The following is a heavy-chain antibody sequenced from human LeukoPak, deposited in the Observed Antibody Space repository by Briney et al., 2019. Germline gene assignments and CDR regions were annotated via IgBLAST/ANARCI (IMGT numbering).Heavy chain of an antibody. Sequence: VASVTVSCKVSGYTLTELSMHWVRQAPGKGLEWMGGFDPEDGETIYAQKFQGRVTMTEDTSTDTAYMELSSLRSEDTAVYYCARAMSGAGSYYMAWFDPWGQGTLVTVSS. CDR1: GYTLTELS. V-gene: IGHV1-24*01. CDR3: ARAMSGAGSYYMAWFDP. CDR2: FDPEDGET. J-gene: IGHJ5*02. D-gene: IGHD3-10*01.